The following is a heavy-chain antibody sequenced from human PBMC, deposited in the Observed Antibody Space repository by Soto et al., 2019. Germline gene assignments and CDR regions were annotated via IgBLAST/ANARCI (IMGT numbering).Heavy chain of an antibody. V-gene: IGHV1-69*06. Sequence: GASVKVSCKASGGTFSSYAISWVRQAPGQGLEWMGGIIPIFGTANYAQKFQGRVTITADKSTSTAYMELSSLKASDTAMYYCARGSSIKDYWGQGTLVTVSS. D-gene: IGHD1-20*01. CDR3: ARGSSIKDY. J-gene: IGHJ4*02. CDR1: GGTFSSYA. CDR2: IIPIFGTA.